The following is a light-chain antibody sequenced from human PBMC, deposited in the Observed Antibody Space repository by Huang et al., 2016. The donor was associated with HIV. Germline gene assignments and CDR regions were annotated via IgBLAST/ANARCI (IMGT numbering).Light chain of an antibody. CDR3: QQYNTDSGYT. V-gene: IGKV1-5*03. CDR2: KAS. CDR1: QSISTW. J-gene: IGKJ2*01. Sequence: DIQMTQSPSTLSASVGDRVTITCRASQSISTWLAWYQQIPGKAPKRLIYKASSLERGVPSRFSGSGSGTEFTLTISSLQPDEFATYYCQQYNTDSGYTFGQGTKLEI.